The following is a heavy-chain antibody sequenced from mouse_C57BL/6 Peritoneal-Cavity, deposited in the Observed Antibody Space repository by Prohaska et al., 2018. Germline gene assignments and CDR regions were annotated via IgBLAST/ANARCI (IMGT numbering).Heavy chain of an antibody. J-gene: IGHJ2*01. D-gene: IGHD2-4*01. CDR3: ASTRNYDPVDY. CDR2: IDPSDSYT. CDR1: GYTFTSYW. V-gene: IGHV1-59*01. Sequence: QVQLQQPGAELVRPGTSVKLSCKASGYTFTSYWMHWVKQRHGQCLEWIGVIDPSDSYTNYNQKFKGKATLTVDTSSSTAYMQLSSLTSEDSAGYYCASTRNYDPVDYWGQGTTLSVSS.